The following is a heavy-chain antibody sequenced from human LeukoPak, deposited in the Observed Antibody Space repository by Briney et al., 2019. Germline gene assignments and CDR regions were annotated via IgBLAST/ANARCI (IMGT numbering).Heavy chain of an antibody. CDR1: GVSISSDY. D-gene: IGHD5-24*01. J-gene: IGHJ3*02. V-gene: IGHV4-59*01. Sequence: PSETLSLTCSVSGVSISSDYWSWIRQPPGKGLEWIGYIYYSGRTDYNPSLKSRVTISVDTSKHQFSMKLKSVTAADTAVYFCARGRWLPNAFDIWGQGTMVTVFS. CDR2: IYYSGRT. CDR3: ARGRWLPNAFDI.